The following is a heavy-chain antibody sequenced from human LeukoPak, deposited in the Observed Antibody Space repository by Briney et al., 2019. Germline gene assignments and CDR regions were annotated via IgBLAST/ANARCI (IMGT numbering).Heavy chain of an antibody. J-gene: IGHJ6*02. Sequence: PSQTLSLTCTVSGGSISSGGYYWSWIRQPPGKGLEWIGYIYHSGSTYYNPSLKSRVTISVDRSKNQFSLKLSSVTAADTAVYYCARDRPLIGGMDVWGQGTTVTVSS. CDR3: ARDRPLIGGMDV. CDR2: IYHSGST. V-gene: IGHV4-30-2*01. CDR1: GGSISSGGYY. D-gene: IGHD3-16*01.